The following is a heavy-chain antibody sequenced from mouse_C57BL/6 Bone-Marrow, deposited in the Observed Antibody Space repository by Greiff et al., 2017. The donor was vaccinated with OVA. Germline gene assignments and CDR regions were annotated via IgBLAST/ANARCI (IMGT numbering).Heavy chain of an antibody. V-gene: IGHV1-59*01. Sequence: QVQLKQPGAELVRPGTSVKLSCKASGYTFTSYWMHWVKQRPGQGLEWIGVIDPSDSYTNYNQKFKGKATLTVDTSSSTAYMQLSSLTSEDSAVYYCAGNDGYYEAYWGQGTLVTVSA. J-gene: IGHJ3*01. CDR1: GYTFTSYW. CDR2: IDPSDSYT. D-gene: IGHD2-3*01. CDR3: AGNDGYYEAY.